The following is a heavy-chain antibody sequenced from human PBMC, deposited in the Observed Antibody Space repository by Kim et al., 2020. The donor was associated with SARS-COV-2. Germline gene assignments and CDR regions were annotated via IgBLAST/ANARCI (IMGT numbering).Heavy chain of an antibody. J-gene: IGHJ4*02. CDR3: ARAGVGYFDY. Sequence: NNSNPSPKSRVTISVDTSKNQFSLKLSSVTAADTAVYYCARAGVGYFDYWGQGTLVTVSS. CDR2: N. V-gene: IGHV4-59*01. D-gene: IGHD1-26*01.